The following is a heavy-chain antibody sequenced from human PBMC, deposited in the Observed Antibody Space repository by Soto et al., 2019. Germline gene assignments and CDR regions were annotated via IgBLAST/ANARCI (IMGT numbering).Heavy chain of an antibody. J-gene: IGHJ6*02. CDR3: ARLISAAGEYYYCMDV. Sequence: QVQLMQSGAEVKKPGASVKVSCKASGYTFTSYDINWVRQATGQGLEWMGWMNPNSGNTGYAPKFHGRVTMTRNTSRSTADLERSSLRSYDTAVYYCARLISAAGEYYYCMDVWGQGTTVTVSS. CDR1: GYTFTSYD. CDR2: MNPNSGNT. D-gene: IGHD6-13*01. V-gene: IGHV1-8*01.